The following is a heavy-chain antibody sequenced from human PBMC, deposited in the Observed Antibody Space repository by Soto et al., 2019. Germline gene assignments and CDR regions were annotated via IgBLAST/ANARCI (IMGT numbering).Heavy chain of an antibody. CDR3: AKARAALRITMIVVVRYLDY. CDR2: ISYDGSNK. Sequence: GGSLRLSCAASGFTFSSYGVHWVRQAPGKGLEWVAVISYDGSNKYYADSVKGRFTISRDNSKNTLYLQMNSLRAEDTAVYYCAKARAALRITMIVVVRYLDYWGQGTLVTVSS. CDR1: GFTFSSYG. J-gene: IGHJ4*02. D-gene: IGHD3-22*01. V-gene: IGHV3-30*18.